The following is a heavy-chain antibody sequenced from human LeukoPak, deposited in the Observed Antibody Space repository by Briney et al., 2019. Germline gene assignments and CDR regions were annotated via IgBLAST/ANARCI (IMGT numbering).Heavy chain of an antibody. V-gene: IGHV3-64*01. J-gene: IGHJ6*02. CDR1: GFTFSTYA. D-gene: IGHD3-16*01. CDR2: ISSNGGST. Sequence: GGSLRLSCAASGFTFSTYAMHWVRQAPGKGLEYVSAISSNGGSTYCANSVKGRFTISRDNSKNTLYLQMGSLRAEDMAVYYCARVGGGVWGQGTTVTVSS. CDR3: ARVGGGV.